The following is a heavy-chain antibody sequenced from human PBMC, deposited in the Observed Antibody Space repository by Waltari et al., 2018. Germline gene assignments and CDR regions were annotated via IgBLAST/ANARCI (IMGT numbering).Heavy chain of an antibody. CDR2: IYHSGST. J-gene: IGHJ4*02. CDR1: GGSISSGGYS. CDR3: VRGYDILTGYLNYFDY. D-gene: IGHD3-9*01. Sequence: QVQLQESGPGLVKPSQTLSLTCAVSGGSISSGGYSWSWIRQPPGKGLEWIGYIYHSGSTYYNPSLKSRVTISVDRSKNQFSLKLSSVTAADTAVYYCVRGYDILTGYLNYFDYWGQGTLVTVSS. V-gene: IGHV4-30-2*01.